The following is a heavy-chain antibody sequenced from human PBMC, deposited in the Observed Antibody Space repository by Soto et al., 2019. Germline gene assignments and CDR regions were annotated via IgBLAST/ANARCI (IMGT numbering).Heavy chain of an antibody. CDR2: MNDYGST. Sequence: QVQLQQWGAGLLKPSETLSLGCAVYGESFSGYSWNWIRQPPGKGLEWIGEMNDYGSTNYKASLASRLTISMGTSKRQFSLRLSSVTAADAAVYSCARRRRGITMVRGTYAMDVWGQGTTVTVSS. J-gene: IGHJ6*02. CDR3: ARRRRGITMVRGTYAMDV. V-gene: IGHV4-34*01. D-gene: IGHD3-10*01. CDR1: GESFSGYS.